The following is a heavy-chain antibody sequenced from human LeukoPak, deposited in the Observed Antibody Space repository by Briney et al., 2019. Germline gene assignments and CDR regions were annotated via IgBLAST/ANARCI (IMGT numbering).Heavy chain of an antibody. CDR2: IKQDGSEK. V-gene: IGHV3-7*03. D-gene: IGHD1-26*01. CDR3: AKAGELLRYFDY. J-gene: IGHJ4*02. CDR1: GFTFSSYW. Sequence: PGGSLRLSCAASGFTFSSYWMSWVRQAPGKGLEWVANIKQDGSEKYYLDSVKGRFTISRDNAENSLYLQMNSLRAEDTALYYCAKAGELLRYFDYWGQGTLVTVSS.